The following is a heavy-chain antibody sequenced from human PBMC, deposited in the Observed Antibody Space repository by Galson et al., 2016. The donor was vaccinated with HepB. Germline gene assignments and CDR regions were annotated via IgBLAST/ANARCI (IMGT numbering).Heavy chain of an antibody. V-gene: IGHV3-30*04. D-gene: IGHD3-9*01. CDR2: ISTNGINE. Sequence: SLRLSCAASGFTFSNYALHWVRQAPGKGLEWVAVISTNGINEKYEDSVKGRFTVSRDNSKNTVDLQMNSLRPEDTAVYYCSKNQGVLRHFDWLTYDAFDMWGQGTMFTVSS. CDR3: SKNQGVLRHFDWLTYDAFDM. J-gene: IGHJ3*02. CDR1: GFTFSNYA.